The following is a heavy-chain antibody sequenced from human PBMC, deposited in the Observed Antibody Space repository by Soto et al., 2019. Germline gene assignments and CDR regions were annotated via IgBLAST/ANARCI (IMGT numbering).Heavy chain of an antibody. CDR1: GVSSTRDGYY. CDR2: IYNSGTT. Sequence: QVQLQESGPGLVKPSETLSLTCTVSGVSSTRDGYYWSWIRLHSGKCLEWIGYIYNSGTTYYNPSLKSRVTISVDPSKIQFSPKLTSVTAAYTAVNYFASDPAPWGQGTLVTVSS. CDR3: ASDPAP. V-gene: IGHV4-31*03. J-gene: IGHJ5*02.